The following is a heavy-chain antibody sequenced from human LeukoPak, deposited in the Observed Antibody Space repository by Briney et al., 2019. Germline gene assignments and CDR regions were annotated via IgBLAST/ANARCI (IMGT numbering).Heavy chain of an antibody. D-gene: IGHD3-10*02. V-gene: IGHV3-23*01. CDR3: AELGITMIGGV. CDR2: ISGSGGST. Sequence: PGGSLRLSCAASGFTFSSYGMSWVRQAPGKGLEWVSAISGSGGSTYYADSVKGRFTIAKDNANNSLYLQMNSLTADDTAVYYCAELGITMIGGVWGKGTTVTISS. J-gene: IGHJ6*04. CDR1: GFTFSSYG.